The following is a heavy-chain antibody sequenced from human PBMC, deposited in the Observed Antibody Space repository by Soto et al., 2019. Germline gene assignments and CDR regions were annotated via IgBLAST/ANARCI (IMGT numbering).Heavy chain of an antibody. V-gene: IGHV1-46*03. D-gene: IGHD3-16*01. CDR3: GTANILGDLAH. CDR2: INPSGGST. Sequence: DSVKVSCKASGYTFTSYYMHWVLQAPGQGLEWMGIINPSGGSTSYAQKFQGRVTMTRDTSTSTVYMELSSLRSEDTAVYYCGTANILGDLAHWGQSALVTVSS. CDR1: GYTFTSYY. J-gene: IGHJ1*01.